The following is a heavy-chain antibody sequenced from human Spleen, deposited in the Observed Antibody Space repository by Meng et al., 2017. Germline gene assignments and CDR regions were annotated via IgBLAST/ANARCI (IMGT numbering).Heavy chain of an antibody. D-gene: IGHD4-17*01. J-gene: IGHJ6*02. V-gene: IGHV1-69*02. CDR1: GGTFSSYT. Sequence: SVKVSCKASGGTFSSYTISWVRQAPGQGLEWMGRIIPILGIANYAQKFQGRVTFTADESTSTAYMELSSLRSEDAAMYYCARDYGSYSLYGDFVGNYGLNVWGQGTVVTVSS. CDR2: IIPILGIA. CDR3: ARDYGSYSLYGDFVGNYGLNV.